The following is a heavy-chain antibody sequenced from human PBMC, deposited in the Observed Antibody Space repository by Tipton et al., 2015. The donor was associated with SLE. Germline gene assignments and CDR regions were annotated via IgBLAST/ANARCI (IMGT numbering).Heavy chain of an antibody. CDR2: IHYSGSS. J-gene: IGHJ6*02. V-gene: IGHV4-59*01. CDR3: AGLGPLANVGGSTYYHPLDV. D-gene: IGHD3-22*01. CDR1: GDSFSNYY. Sequence: TLSLTCTVYGDSFSNYYWGWIRQSPVKVLEYIGYIHYSGSSDYNPSLKSRVTISLDTSKNHFSLKVTSVTAADTAVYYCAGLGPLANVGGSTYYHPLDVWGQGTTVTVSS.